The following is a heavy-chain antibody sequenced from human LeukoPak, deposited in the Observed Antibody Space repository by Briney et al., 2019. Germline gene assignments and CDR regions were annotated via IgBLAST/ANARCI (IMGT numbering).Heavy chain of an antibody. V-gene: IGHV3-48*04. J-gene: IGHJ2*01. CDR3: TKDLGLCRMI. Sequence: PGGSLRLSCAASGLSLSSNNMRWVRQAPGGGLEWLSYISAGSGTVFSADSVKGRFSISRDNARESLFLHLNSLRVADTAVYYCTKDLGLCRMIWGRGNLVIVSS. CDR2: ISAGSGTV. CDR1: GLSLSSNN. D-gene: IGHD1-14*01.